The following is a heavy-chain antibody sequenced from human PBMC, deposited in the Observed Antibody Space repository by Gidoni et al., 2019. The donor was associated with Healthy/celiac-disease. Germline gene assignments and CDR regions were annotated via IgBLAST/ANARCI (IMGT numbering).Heavy chain of an antibody. J-gene: IGHJ6*02. CDR3: ARAPRYNRGAYGMDV. Sequence: EVQLVESGGGLVQPGGSLRLSCAASGFTFSSYDMHWVRHATGKGLEWVSAIGTAGDTYYPGSVKGRFTISRENAKNSLYLQMNSLRAEDTAVYYCARAPRYNRGAYGMDVWGQGTTVTVSS. CDR2: IGTAGDT. V-gene: IGHV3-13*01. CDR1: GFTFSSYD. D-gene: IGHD1-20*01.